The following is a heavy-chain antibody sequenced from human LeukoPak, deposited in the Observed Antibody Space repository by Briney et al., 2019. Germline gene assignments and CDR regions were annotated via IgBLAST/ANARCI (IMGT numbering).Heavy chain of an antibody. D-gene: IGHD3-10*01. V-gene: IGHV4-59*01. J-gene: IGHJ5*02. Sequence: SETLSLTCTVSGGSISSYYWSWIRQPPRQGLEWSGYIYYSESTNYNPSLKSRVTISVDTSKNQFSLKLSSVTAADTAVYYCARDRDYYGSGSYFDPWGQGTLVPVSS. CDR2: IYYSEST. CDR3: ARDRDYYGSGSYFDP. CDR1: GGSISSYY.